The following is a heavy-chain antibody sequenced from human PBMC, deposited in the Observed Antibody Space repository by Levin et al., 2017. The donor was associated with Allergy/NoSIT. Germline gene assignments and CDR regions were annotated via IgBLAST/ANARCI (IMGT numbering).Heavy chain of an antibody. D-gene: IGHD2-2*01. J-gene: IGHJ4*02. V-gene: IGHV3-21*01. Sequence: GESLKISCAASGFTFSSYSMNWVRQAPGKGLEWVSSISSSSSYIYYADSVKGRFTISRDNAKNSLYLQMNSLRAEDTAVYYCARGRDDIVVVPAADFDYWGQGTLVTVSS. CDR3: ARGRDDIVVVPAADFDY. CDR2: ISSSSSYI. CDR1: GFTFSSYS.